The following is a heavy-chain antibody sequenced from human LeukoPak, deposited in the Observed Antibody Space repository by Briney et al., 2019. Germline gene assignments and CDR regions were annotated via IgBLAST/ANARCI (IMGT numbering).Heavy chain of an antibody. Sequence: GGSLRLSCAASGFTFSSYAMHWVRQAPGKGLEWVAVISYDGSNKYYADSVKGRFTISRDNSKNTLYLQMNSLRAEDTAVYYCARDSRSYDYVWGSYRYGQFDYWGQGTLVTVSS. J-gene: IGHJ4*02. D-gene: IGHD3-16*02. CDR1: GFTFSSYA. CDR2: ISYDGSNK. V-gene: IGHV3-30-3*01. CDR3: ARDSRSYDYVWGSYRYGQFDY.